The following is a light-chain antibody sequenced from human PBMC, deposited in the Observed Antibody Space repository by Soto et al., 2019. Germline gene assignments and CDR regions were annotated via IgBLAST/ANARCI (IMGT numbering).Light chain of an antibody. V-gene: IGKV3-15*01. CDR2: GAS. CDR1: ESVSSN. CDR3: QQYNNWLPIT. Sequence: EIVMTQSPGTLSVSPGDTATLSCRASESVSSNLAWYQQKPGQAPRLLIYGASTRATAIPARFSASGSGTEFTLTISSLQSEDFAVYYCQQYNNWLPITFGQGTRLEIK. J-gene: IGKJ5*01.